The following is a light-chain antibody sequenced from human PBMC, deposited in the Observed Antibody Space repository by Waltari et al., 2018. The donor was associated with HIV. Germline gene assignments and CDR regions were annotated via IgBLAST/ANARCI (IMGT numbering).Light chain of an antibody. CDR3: QQTFSPPRT. CDR1: QNIINY. Sequence: DINMTQSPSYLSASVRDRVTIPCRASQNIINYLNWYHQSPGKAPKLLIFHASALQNGVSSRFSGSGSGTEFTLSIAGLQPDDFGTYSCQQTFSPPRTFGPGT. V-gene: IGKV1-39*01. CDR2: HAS. J-gene: IGKJ3*01.